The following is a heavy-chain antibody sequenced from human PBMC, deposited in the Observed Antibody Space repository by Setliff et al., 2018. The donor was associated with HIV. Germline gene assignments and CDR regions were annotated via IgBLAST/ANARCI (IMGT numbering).Heavy chain of an antibody. CDR1: GTSICSYC. D-gene: IGHD4-4*01. V-gene: IGHV4-59*08. CDR3: ARSVFEYATGYYGLDV. J-gene: IGHJ6*02. CDR2: IYYSGST. Sequence: ETLSLTCTVSGTSICSYCWSWIRQPPGKGLEWIGYIYYSGSTNYNPSLKSRVTISVDTSKNQFSLKLSSVTAADTAVYYCARSVFEYATGYYGLDVWGQETTVTVSS.